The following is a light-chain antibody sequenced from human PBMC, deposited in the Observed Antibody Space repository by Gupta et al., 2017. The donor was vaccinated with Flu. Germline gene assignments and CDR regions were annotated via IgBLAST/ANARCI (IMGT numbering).Light chain of an antibody. J-gene: IGLJ7*01. CDR3: GTWDSRLSAAV. CDR2: DNN. Sequence: QSVLTQPPSVSAAPGQKVTISCSGSSSNIGNNYVSWYQQLPGTTPKLLIYDNNTRPSGIPDRFSGSKSGTSATLGITGLQTGDEADYYCGTWDSRLSAAVFGGGTQLTVL. CDR1: SSNIGNNY. V-gene: IGLV1-51*01.